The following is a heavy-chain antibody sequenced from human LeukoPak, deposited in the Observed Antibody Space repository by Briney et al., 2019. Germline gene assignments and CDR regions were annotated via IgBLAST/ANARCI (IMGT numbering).Heavy chain of an antibody. V-gene: IGHV1-69*13. CDR3: ARDTVRVPRIAAVMDYYYYMDV. CDR1: GGTFSSYA. CDR2: IIPIFGTA. D-gene: IGHD6-13*01. Sequence: SVKVSCKASGGTFSSYAISWVRQAPGQGLEWMGGIIPIFGTANYAQKFQGRVTITADESTSTAYMELSSLRSEDTAVYYCARDTVRVPRIAAVMDYYYYMDVWGKGTTVTISS. J-gene: IGHJ6*03.